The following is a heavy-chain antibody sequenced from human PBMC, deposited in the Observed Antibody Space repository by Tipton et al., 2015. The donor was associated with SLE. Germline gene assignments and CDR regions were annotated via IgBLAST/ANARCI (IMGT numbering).Heavy chain of an antibody. CDR3: ARRAVALNPFDY. J-gene: IGHJ4*02. CDR1: GGSISSGSYY. D-gene: IGHD6-19*01. Sequence: TLSLTCTVSGGSISSGSYYWSWIRQPAGKGLEWIGHIYTSGSTNYNPSLKSRVTISVDTSKNQFSLKLSSVTAADTAVYYCARRAVALNPFDYWGQGTLVTVSS. CDR2: IYTSGST. V-gene: IGHV4-61*09.